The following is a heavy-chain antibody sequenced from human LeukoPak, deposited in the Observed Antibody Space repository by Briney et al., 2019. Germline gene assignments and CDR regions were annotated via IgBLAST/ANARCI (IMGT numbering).Heavy chain of an antibody. CDR1: GGSLSGYY. Sequence: SETLSLTCAVYGGSLSGYYWSWVRQPPGKGLEWAGEINHSGSTNYNPSLKSRVTISVDTSKNQFSLKLSSVTAADTAVYYCAGARPSGYDWGGLGYYYYYMDVWGKGTTVTISS. V-gene: IGHV4-34*01. D-gene: IGHD5-12*01. CDR2: INHSGST. CDR3: AGARPSGYDWGGLGYYYYYMDV. J-gene: IGHJ6*03.